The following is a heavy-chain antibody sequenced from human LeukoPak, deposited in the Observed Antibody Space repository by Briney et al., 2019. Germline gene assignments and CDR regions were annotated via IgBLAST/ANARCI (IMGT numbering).Heavy chain of an antibody. J-gene: IGHJ6*03. Sequence: SETLSLTCAVSGYAISSGYYWGWIRQPPGKGLEWIGSIYHSGSTYYNPSLTSLKSLVTISVDTTKNQFSLKLSSVSAADTAVYYWAREYSSSRYYYYMDLWGKGTTVTVSS. V-gene: IGHV4-38-2*02. CDR2: IYHSGST. D-gene: IGHD6-6*01. CDR1: GYAISSGYY. CDR3: AREYSSSRYYYYMDL.